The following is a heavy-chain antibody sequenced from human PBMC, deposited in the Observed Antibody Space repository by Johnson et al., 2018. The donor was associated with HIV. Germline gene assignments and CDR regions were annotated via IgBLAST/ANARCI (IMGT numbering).Heavy chain of an antibody. Sequence: VQLVESGGGFIHPGRSLRLSCAASRFTFDDYGMHWVRQVPGKGLEWVSVISWNSGNINYADSVKGRFTISRDNSKNTLYLQMNSQRAEDTAVYYCASWWATGAFDIWGQGTMVTVSS. CDR3: ASWWATGAFDI. V-gene: IGHV3-9*01. J-gene: IGHJ3*02. CDR1: RFTFDDYG. D-gene: IGHD2-8*02. CDR2: ISWNSGNI.